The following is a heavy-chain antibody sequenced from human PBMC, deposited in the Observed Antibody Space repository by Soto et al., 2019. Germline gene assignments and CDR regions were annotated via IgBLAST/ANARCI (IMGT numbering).Heavy chain of an antibody. V-gene: IGHV4-31*03. Sequence: QVQLQESGPGLVKPSQTLSLTCTVSGGSISSGGYYWSWIRQHPGKGLEWIGYMYYSGSTYYNPSLKGRVTISVDTSKNQFSLKLSSVTAADTAVYYCARSSSWYKFHYWGQGTLVTVSS. D-gene: IGHD6-13*01. J-gene: IGHJ4*02. CDR3: ARSSSWYKFHY. CDR1: GGSISSGGYY. CDR2: MYYSGST.